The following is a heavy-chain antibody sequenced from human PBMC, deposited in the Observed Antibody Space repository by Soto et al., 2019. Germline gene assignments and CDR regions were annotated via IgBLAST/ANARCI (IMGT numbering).Heavy chain of an antibody. CDR1: GGSFSGYY. Sequence: SETLSLTCAVYGGSFSGYYWSWIRQPPGKGLEWIGEINHSGSTNYNPSLKSRVTISVDTSKNQFSLKLSSVTAADTAVYYCARGREYYGSGSYPTKNCGMDVWGQGTTVTVSS. J-gene: IGHJ6*02. CDR2: INHSGST. D-gene: IGHD3-10*01. V-gene: IGHV4-34*01. CDR3: ARGREYYGSGSYPTKNCGMDV.